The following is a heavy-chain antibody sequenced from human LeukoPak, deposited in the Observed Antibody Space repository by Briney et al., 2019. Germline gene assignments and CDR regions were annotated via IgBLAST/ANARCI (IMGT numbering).Heavy chain of an antibody. CDR2: INHSGST. Sequence: SETLSLTCAVYGGSFSGYYWSWIRQPPGKGLEWIGEINHSGSTNYNPSLKSRVTISLNTSKNQFSLKLSSVTAADTAVYYCAREYSTSSTAFDIWGQVTMVTVSS. D-gene: IGHD6-6*01. CDR1: GGSFSGYY. V-gene: IGHV4-34*01. J-gene: IGHJ3*02. CDR3: AREYSTSSTAFDI.